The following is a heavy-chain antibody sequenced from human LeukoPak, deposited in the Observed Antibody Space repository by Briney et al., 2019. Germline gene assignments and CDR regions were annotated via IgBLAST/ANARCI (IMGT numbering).Heavy chain of an antibody. J-gene: IGHJ4*02. CDR2: IYYSGST. CDR3: ARNGGSYSFDY. D-gene: IGHD1-26*01. V-gene: IGHV4-59*01. Sequence: SETLSLTRTVSGGSISTYYWSWIRQPPGEGLEWIGYIYYSGSTNYNPSFKSRVTISVDTSKNQFSLKLSSVTAADTAVYYCARNGGSYSFDYWGQGTLVTVSS. CDR1: GGSISTYY.